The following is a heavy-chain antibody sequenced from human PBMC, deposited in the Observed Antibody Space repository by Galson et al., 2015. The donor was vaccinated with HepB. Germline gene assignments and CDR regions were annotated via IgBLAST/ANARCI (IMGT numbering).Heavy chain of an antibody. CDR2: IKQDGSEK. CDR1: GFTFSSYW. Sequence: SLRLSCAASGFTFSSYWMSWVRQAPGKGLEWVANIKQDGSEKYYVDSVKGRFTISRDNAKNSLYLQMNSLRAEDTAVYYCARESGWTTVVSNYYYYYYMDVWGKGTTVTVSS. V-gene: IGHV3-7*01. D-gene: IGHD4-23*01. CDR3: ARESGWTTVVSNYYYYYYMDV. J-gene: IGHJ6*03.